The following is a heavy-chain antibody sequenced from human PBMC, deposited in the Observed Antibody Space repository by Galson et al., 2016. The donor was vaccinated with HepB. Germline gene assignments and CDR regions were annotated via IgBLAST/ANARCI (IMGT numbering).Heavy chain of an antibody. Sequence: SETLSLTCTVSGGSTISYYWGWVRQPPGKGLEWIGTVYRGKTYYNPSLAGRVTISVGMSTDLFSLKLTSLTAADTAVYYCARAGLGTKASFDYWGQGILVAVSS. D-gene: IGHD1-7*01. CDR2: VYRGKT. V-gene: IGHV4-59*04. J-gene: IGHJ4*02. CDR1: GGSTISYY. CDR3: ARAGLGTKASFDY.